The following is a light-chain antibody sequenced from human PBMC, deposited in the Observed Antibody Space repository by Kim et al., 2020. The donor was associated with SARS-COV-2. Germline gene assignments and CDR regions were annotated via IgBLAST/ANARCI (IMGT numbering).Light chain of an antibody. CDR1: QSVGTN. V-gene: IGKV3-15*01. Sequence: SPGERATLSCRASQSVGTNLARYQQRPGQAPRLLIYSASIRAIGIPARFSSSGSGTDFTLTISSLQSEDLAVYYCQQYDDWPPWTFGQGTKVDIK. CDR3: QQYDDWPPWT. CDR2: SAS. J-gene: IGKJ1*01.